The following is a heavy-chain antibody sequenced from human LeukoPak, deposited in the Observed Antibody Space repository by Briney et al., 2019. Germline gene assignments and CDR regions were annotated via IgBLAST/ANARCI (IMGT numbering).Heavy chain of an antibody. J-gene: IGHJ4*02. CDR3: ARDAGYFDY. Sequence: ASVKLSCNASGYTFRIYGFSWVRKAPGQLLEWMGWISPYNGNTNYAQRFQGRVTMTTDTSTSTAYMELRSLRFDDTAVYYCARDAGYFDYWGRGSLVTVSS. V-gene: IGHV1-18*01. CDR1: GYTFRIYG. CDR2: ISPYNGNT.